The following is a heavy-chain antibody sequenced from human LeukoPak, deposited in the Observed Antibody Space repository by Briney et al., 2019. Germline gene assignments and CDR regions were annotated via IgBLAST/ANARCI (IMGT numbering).Heavy chain of an antibody. CDR3: ARVEQWLVRLGAFDI. D-gene: IGHD6-19*01. V-gene: IGHV1-2*02. Sequence: ASVTVSCKASGYTFTGYYMHWVRQAPGQGLEWMGWINPNSGGTNYAQKFQGRVTMTRDTSISTAYMELSRLRSDDTAVYYCARVEQWLVRLGAFDIWGQGTMVTVSS. CDR2: INPNSGGT. CDR1: GYTFTGYY. J-gene: IGHJ3*02.